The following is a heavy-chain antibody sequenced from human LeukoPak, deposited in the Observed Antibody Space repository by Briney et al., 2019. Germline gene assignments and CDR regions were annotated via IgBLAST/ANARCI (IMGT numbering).Heavy chain of an antibody. CDR1: GYTFTSYG. CDR3: ARWEGGRQLWSQLYYYYYMDL. J-gene: IGHJ6*03. CDR2: MSAYNGDT. V-gene: IGHV1-18*01. Sequence: EASVKVSCKASGYTFTSYGINWGRQAPGQGLEWMGWMSAYNGDTNYAQKLQGRVTMTTDTSTSTAYMELRSLGSDDPAVYYCARWEGGRQLWSQLYYYYYMDLWAKGTTVTVSS. D-gene: IGHD5-18*01.